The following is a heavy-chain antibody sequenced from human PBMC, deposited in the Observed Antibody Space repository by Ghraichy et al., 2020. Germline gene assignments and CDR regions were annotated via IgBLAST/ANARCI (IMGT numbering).Heavy chain of an antibody. CDR3: ARGMGNWNDVWNVWFDP. CDR1: GYTFTSYD. Sequence: ASVKVSCKASGYTFTSYDINWVRQATGQGLEWMGWMNPNSGNTGYAQKFQGRVTMTRNTSISTAYMELSSLRSEDTAVYYCARGMGNWNDVWNVWFDPWGQGTLVTVSS. D-gene: IGHD1-20*01. V-gene: IGHV1-8*01. CDR2: MNPNSGNT. J-gene: IGHJ5*02.